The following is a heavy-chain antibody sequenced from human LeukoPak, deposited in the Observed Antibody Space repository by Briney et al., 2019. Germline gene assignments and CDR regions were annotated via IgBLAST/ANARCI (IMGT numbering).Heavy chain of an antibody. D-gene: IGHD2-8*02. V-gene: IGHV4-59*11. J-gene: IGHJ3*01. CDR3: AREEGAAGESLDF. Sequence: SGTLSLTCSVSGGSITGHFWSWLRQAPGKTLEWLGYVHDSGATDYNPSLKTRLTISLHTSTNQFFLRLTAVTAADTAFYYCAREEGAAGESLDFWGQGTMVTVSS. CDR1: GGSITGHF. CDR2: VHDSGAT.